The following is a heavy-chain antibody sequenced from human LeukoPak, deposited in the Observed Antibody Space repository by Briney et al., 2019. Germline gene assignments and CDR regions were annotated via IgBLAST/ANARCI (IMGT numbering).Heavy chain of an antibody. J-gene: IGHJ4*02. Sequence: ASVKVSCKASGYTFTSYDINWVRQANGQGLEWMGWMNPNSGNTGYAQKFQGRVTMTRNTSISTAYMELSSLRSEDTAVYYCARVEGRIQLWSYWGQGTLVTVSS. D-gene: IGHD5-18*01. CDR2: MNPNSGNT. CDR3: ARVEGRIQLWSY. V-gene: IGHV1-8*01. CDR1: GYTFTSYD.